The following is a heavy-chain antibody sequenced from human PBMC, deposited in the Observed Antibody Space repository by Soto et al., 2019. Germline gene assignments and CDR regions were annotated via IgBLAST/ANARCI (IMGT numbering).Heavy chain of an antibody. V-gene: IGHV3-7*01. Sequence: EVQLVESGRCLVQPGGSLRLSCAAPGFTISNYWMSLVRQAPGKGLEWVANIKQDGSEKYYVDSVKGRFTISRDNAKNSLYLQMNSLSAEDTAVYYRARVTTVGGYWCQGTLVTVSA. J-gene: IGHJ4*02. CDR3: ARVTTVGGY. D-gene: IGHD4-17*01. CDR2: IKQDGSEK. CDR1: GFTISNYW.